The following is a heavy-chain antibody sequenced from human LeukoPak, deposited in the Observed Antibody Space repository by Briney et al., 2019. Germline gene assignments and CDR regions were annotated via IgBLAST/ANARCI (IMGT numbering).Heavy chain of an antibody. Sequence: SETLSLTCSVSGGSMTDGDYYWGWVRQSPGTGLQWIATSYQGASLKSRVTISLDTSKNQFSLRLTSVTAADTAVYYCARIYGLYQEAMGVWGPGITVTVSS. CDR2: S. V-gene: IGHV4-39*07. D-gene: IGHD3-16*02. J-gene: IGHJ6*02. CDR3: ARIYGLYQEAMGV. CDR1: GGSMTDGDYY.